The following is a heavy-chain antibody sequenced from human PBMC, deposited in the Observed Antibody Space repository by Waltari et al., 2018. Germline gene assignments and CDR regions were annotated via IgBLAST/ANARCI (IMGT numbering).Heavy chain of an antibody. Sequence: EVQLVESGGGLVQPGGSLRLSCAASGFTFSSYSMNWVRRAPGKGLEWVSYSSRSSRTHNHADSVKGRFTISRDNSKDSLDLQKNSLRAEGTAGYYCARAKVDPGGAFDIWGQGTMVTVSS. D-gene: IGHD3-10*01. V-gene: IGHV3-48*04. CDR2: SSRSSRTH. CDR1: GFTFSSYS. CDR3: ARAKVDPGGAFDI. J-gene: IGHJ3*02.